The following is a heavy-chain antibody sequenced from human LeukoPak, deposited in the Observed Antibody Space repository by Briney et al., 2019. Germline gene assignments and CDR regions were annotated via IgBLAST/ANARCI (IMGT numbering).Heavy chain of an antibody. Sequence: GASVKVSCKASAYTFTGYYIHWLRQAPGQGLEWMGWINPNGGGTKYAQKFQGRVTVTGDTSINTAYLELSRLKSDDTAVYFCARDPYYTNSFDYWGQGTLVTVSS. V-gene: IGHV1-2*02. D-gene: IGHD1-26*01. J-gene: IGHJ4*02. CDR3: ARDPYYTNSFDY. CDR2: INPNGGGT. CDR1: AYTFTGYY.